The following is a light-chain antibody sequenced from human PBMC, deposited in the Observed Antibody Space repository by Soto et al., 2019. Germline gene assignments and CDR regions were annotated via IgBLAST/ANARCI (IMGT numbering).Light chain of an antibody. CDR2: ANS. CDR1: RSDVGGYRF. V-gene: IGLV2-14*03. J-gene: IGLJ2*01. Sequence: QSALTQPASVSGSPGQSITISCTGTRSDVGGYRFVSWYQQHPGTAPKVLIYANSHRPSGVPDRFSGSQSGTSASLAITGLQAEDEADYYCQSYDSSLSGSVVFGGGTKLTVL. CDR3: QSYDSSLSGSVV.